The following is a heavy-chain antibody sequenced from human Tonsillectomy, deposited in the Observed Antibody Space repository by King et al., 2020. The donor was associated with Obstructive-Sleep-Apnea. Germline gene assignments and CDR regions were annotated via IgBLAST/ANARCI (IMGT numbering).Heavy chain of an antibody. CDR3: ARHSDYTIFGVEYYYYYGMDV. CDR2: IYYSGST. Sequence: QLQESGPGLVKPSETLSLTCTVSGGSISSYYWSWIRQPPGKGLEWIGYIYYSGSTNYNPSLKSRVTISVDTSKNQFSLKLSSVTAADTAVYYCARHSDYTIFGVEYYYYYGMDVWGQGTTVTVSS. J-gene: IGHJ6*02. CDR1: GGSISSYY. D-gene: IGHD3-3*01. V-gene: IGHV4-59*08.